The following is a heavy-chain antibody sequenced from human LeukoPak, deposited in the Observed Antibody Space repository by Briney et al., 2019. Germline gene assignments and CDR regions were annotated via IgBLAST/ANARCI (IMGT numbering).Heavy chain of an antibody. CDR1: GFTFSSQE. D-gene: IGHD6-19*01. Sequence: GGSLRLSCTASGFTFSSQELAWARQAPGKRLEWVSSISAGDTYINYADSVKGRFTISRDDSKNTLYLQMNSLRAEDTAVYYCAKHYVRGLAVANTDYWGQGTLVTVSS. V-gene: IGHV3-23*01. J-gene: IGHJ4*02. CDR3: AKHYVRGLAVANTDY. CDR2: ISAGDTYI.